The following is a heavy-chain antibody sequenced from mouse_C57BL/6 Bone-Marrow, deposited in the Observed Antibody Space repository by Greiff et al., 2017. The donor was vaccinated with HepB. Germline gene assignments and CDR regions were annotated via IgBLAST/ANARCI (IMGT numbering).Heavy chain of an antibody. CDR3: ARAHYYGSSYEAWFAY. V-gene: IGHV1-18*01. CDR1: GYTFTDYN. J-gene: IGHJ3*01. D-gene: IGHD1-1*01. Sequence: EVQLQQSGPELVKPGASVKIPCKASGYTFTDYNMDWVKQSHGKSLEWIGDINPNNGGTIYNQKFKGKATLTVDKSSSTAYIELRSLTSEDTAVYYCARAHYYGSSYEAWFAYWGQGTLVTVSA. CDR2: INPNNGGT.